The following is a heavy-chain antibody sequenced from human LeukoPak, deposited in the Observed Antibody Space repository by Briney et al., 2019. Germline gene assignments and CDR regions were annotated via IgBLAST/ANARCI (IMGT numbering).Heavy chain of an antibody. CDR1: GYTFTTYD. V-gene: IGHV1-18*01. D-gene: IGHD1-26*01. Sequence: VASVEVSCKASGYTFTTYDINWVRQAPGQGLEWMGWINTHTGSTNYAQNLQGRVTMTTDTSTSTAYMELRSLGSDDTAVYYCARDKVGATPNFDYWGQGTLVTVSS. CDR2: INTHTGST. J-gene: IGHJ4*02. CDR3: ARDKVGATPNFDY.